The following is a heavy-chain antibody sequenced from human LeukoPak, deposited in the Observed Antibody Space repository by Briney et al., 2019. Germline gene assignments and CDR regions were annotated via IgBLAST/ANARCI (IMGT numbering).Heavy chain of an antibody. CDR2: INPNSGGT. Sequence: ASVKVSCKASGYTFTGYYMHWVRQAPGQGLEWMGWINPNSGGTNYAQKFQGRVTMTRDTSISTAYMELSRLRSDDTAVYYCAREARVTRSWFDPWGQGTPVTVSS. CDR1: GYTFTGYY. CDR3: AREARVTRSWFDP. D-gene: IGHD4-17*01. J-gene: IGHJ5*02. V-gene: IGHV1-2*02.